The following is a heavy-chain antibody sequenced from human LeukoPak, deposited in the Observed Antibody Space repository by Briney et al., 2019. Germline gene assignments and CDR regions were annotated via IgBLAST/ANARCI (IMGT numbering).Heavy chain of an antibody. V-gene: IGHV3-7*01. D-gene: IGHD3-3*01. CDR2: IHQYGGEK. J-gene: IGHJ4*02. Sequence: GGSLRLSCEGSGFTFRSHWMSWVRQAPGKGLEWVANIHQYGGEKYYVDSVRGRFSISRDNAKNSLYLEMNSLRAEDTAVYYCARFLEWLLYALTPTPLYYFDYWGQGTLVTVSS. CDR3: ARFLEWLLYALTPTPLYYFDY. CDR1: GFTFRSHW.